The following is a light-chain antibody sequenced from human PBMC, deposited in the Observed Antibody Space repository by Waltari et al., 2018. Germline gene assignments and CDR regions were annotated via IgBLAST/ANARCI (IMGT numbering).Light chain of an antibody. CDR1: RYITKY. V-gene: IGKV1-33*01. CDR2: DAS. CDR3: QQHDNLPIT. J-gene: IGKJ5*01. Sequence: DVQMTQSPSSLAASVGDRVTITCQASRYITKYLNWYQQKPGKTPKLLIYDASNLETGVPSRLSGSGSGTDFTFTISSLQPEDVATYYCQQHDNLPITFGRGTRLEIK.